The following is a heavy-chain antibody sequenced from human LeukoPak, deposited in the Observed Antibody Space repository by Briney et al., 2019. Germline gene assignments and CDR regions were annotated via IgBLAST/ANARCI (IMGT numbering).Heavy chain of an antibody. D-gene: IGHD3/OR15-3a*01. CDR2: IRPDGSAV. Sequence: GGSLRLSCKASGFSIHQSSMSWVRQAPVKGLEWVASIRPDGSAVFYVDSVKGRLTFSRDNAKNSLDLQMNSLRAEDTALYYCAYFGLPYSIDLWGQGTMVTVSS. CDR1: GFSIHQSS. J-gene: IGHJ3*01. V-gene: IGHV3-7*01. CDR3: AYFGLPYSIDL.